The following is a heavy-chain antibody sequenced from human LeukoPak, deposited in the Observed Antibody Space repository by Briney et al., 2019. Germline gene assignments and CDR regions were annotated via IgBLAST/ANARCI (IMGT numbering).Heavy chain of an antibody. V-gene: IGHV4-34*01. CDR1: GGSFSGYY. J-gene: IGHJ6*03. Sequence: PTETLSLTCAVYGGSFSGYYWSWIRQPPGKGLEWIGEINHSGSTNYNPSLKSRVTISVDTSKNQFSLKLSSVTAADTAVDYCASNPVTTYYYYMDVWGKGTTVTVSS. D-gene: IGHD4-17*01. CDR2: INHSGST. CDR3: ASNPVTTYYYYMDV.